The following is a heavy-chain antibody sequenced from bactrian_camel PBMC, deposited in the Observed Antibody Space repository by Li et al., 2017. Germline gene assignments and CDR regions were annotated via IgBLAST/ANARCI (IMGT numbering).Heavy chain of an antibody. J-gene: IGHJ4*01. D-gene: IGHD2*01. V-gene: IGHV3S40*01. CDR3: GYAEGFSWGDCGSWLASASPDSGY. Sequence: VQLVESGGGLVQPGGSLRLSCAASGFTFRSYYMSWVRQAPGKGLEWVSDMSGGGGGTDYADSVKGRFTISQDNASKTVVLQMNSLKPEDTAMYYCGYAEGFSWGDCGSWLASASPDSGYWGQGTQVTVSS. CDR1: GFTFRSYY. CDR2: MSGGGGGT.